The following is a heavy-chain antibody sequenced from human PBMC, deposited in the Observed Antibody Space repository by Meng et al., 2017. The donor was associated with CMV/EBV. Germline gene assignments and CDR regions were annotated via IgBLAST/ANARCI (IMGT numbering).Heavy chain of an antibody. CDR2: INPNSGGT. CDR1: GYTFTGYY. V-gene: IGHV1-2*02. Sequence: ASVKVSCKASGYTFTGYYMHWVRQAPGQGLEWMGWINPNSGGTNYAQKFQGRVTMTRDTSISTAYVELSRLRSDDTAVYYCARVIGYPDPSYFDYWGQGTLVTVSS. CDR3: ARVIGYPDPSYFDY. D-gene: IGHD3-22*01. J-gene: IGHJ4*02.